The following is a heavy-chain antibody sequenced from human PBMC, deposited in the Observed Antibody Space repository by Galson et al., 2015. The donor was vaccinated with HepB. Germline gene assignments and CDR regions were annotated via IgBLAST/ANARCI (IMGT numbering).Heavy chain of an antibody. CDR1: GIAFRDYG. D-gene: IGHD4-23*01. J-gene: IGHJ4*01. CDR3: AKDCCGDSFFDY. Sequence: SLRLSCAASGIAFRDYGMSWVRQPPERGLEWVSTVDAIGTTTHYADSVRGRFTISRDNSRHTVSLQMNSLRVEDTAIYHCAKDCCGDSFFDYWGHGTLVIVS. V-gene: IGHV3-23*05. CDR2: VDAIGTTT.